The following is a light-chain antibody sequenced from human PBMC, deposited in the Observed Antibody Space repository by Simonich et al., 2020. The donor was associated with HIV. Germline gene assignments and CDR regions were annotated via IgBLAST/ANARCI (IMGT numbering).Light chain of an antibody. J-gene: IGKJ1*01. CDR3: QQYYDTPWT. Sequence: DIMMTQSPASLAVSLGERATINCKSSQSLLYSSNNKNYLAWYQQKPGQPPKLLIYLTSTRESGVPDRFSGSGSGTDFTLTISSLQAEDVAVYYCQQYYDTPWTFGQGTKLEI. CDR2: LTS. CDR1: QSLLYSSNNKNY. V-gene: IGKV4-1*01.